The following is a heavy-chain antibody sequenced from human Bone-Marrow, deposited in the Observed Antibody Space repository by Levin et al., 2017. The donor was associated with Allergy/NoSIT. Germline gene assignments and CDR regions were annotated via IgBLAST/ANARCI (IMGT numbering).Heavy chain of an antibody. J-gene: IGHJ4*02. CDR3: AREDSTAAISFDS. Sequence: PGESLKISCAASGFTFSSFAMHWVRQAPGKGLEWVAIIFYDGGNKFYADSVKGRFTVSRDNSNNTLYLEMNSLRDDDSAVYYCAREDSTAAISFDSWGQGTLVTVSS. CDR1: GFTFSSFA. D-gene: IGHD3-3*01. CDR2: IFYDGGNK. V-gene: IGHV3-30*04.